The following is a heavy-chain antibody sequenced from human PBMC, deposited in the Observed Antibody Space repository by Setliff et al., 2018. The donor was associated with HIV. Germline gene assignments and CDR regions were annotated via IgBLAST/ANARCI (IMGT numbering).Heavy chain of an antibody. Sequence: SVKVSCKASGGTFTSYVISWVRQAPGQGLEWMGGIIPILGIASYSQKFQGGVTITADKSTSTAYMELSSLRSEDTAVYYCARPQRELGVDYYGMDVWGQGTTVTVSS. CDR2: IIPILGIA. V-gene: IGHV1-69*10. CDR1: GGTFTSYV. CDR3: ARPQRELGVDYYGMDV. J-gene: IGHJ6*02. D-gene: IGHD1-26*01.